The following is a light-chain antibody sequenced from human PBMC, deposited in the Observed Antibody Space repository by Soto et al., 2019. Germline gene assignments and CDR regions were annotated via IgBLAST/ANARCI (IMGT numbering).Light chain of an antibody. Sequence: DIMLTQSPATLSLSLRERATLSCRASQSVISYLAWYQQKPGQAPRLLIYDVSNRATGIPARFSGSGSGTDFTRTISSLEPEEFAFYYCQQRFTFGQGTRLEIK. J-gene: IGKJ5*01. CDR1: QSVISY. CDR3: QQRFT. CDR2: DVS. V-gene: IGKV3-11*01.